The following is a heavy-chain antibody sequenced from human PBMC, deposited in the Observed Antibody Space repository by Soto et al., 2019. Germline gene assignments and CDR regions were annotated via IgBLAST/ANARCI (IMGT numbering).Heavy chain of an antibody. D-gene: IGHD3-3*01. CDR2: INHSGST. CDR1: GGSFSGYY. CDR3: ARQPYDFWSGYRRIDL. J-gene: IGHJ2*01. Sequence: QVQLQQWGAGLLKPSETLSLTCAVYGGSFSGYYWSWIRQPPGKGLEWIGEINHSGSTNYNPSLKSRVTISVDTSKNQFSLKLSSVTAADTAVYYCARQPYDFWSGYRRIDLWGRGTLVTVSS. V-gene: IGHV4-34*01.